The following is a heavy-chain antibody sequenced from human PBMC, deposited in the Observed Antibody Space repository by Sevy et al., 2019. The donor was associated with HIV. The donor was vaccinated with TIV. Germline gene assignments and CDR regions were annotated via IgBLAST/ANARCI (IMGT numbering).Heavy chain of an antibody. Sequence: GGYLRLSCAASGFNFSGAAMFWVRQASGKGLEWLGRIRSNANNYATVYGASVKGRVIISRHDSKNTTYLHMTSINTEDTAIYWCTARDLGRFDYWGRGSPVIVSS. CDR3: TARDLGRFDY. V-gene: IGHV3-73*01. CDR2: IRSNANNYAT. CDR1: GFNFSGAA. J-gene: IGHJ4*02.